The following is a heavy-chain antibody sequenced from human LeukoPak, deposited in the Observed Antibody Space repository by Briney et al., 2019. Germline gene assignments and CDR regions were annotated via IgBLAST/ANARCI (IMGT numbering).Heavy chain of an antibody. CDR1: GGSISSGDYY. J-gene: IGHJ6*03. D-gene: IGHD6-19*01. Sequence: SQTLSLTCTVSGGSISSGDYYWSWIRQPPGKGLEWIGYIYYSGSTYYNPSLKSRVTISVDTSKNQFSLKLSSVTAADTAVFYCARHVSAYSSGLPYYMDVWGKETTVTVSS. CDR2: IYYSGST. CDR3: ARHVSAYSSGLPYYMDV. V-gene: IGHV4-30-4*01.